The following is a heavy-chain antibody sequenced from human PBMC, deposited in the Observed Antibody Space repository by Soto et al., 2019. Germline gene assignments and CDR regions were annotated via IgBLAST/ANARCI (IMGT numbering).Heavy chain of an antibody. CDR1: GFIFTDYS. D-gene: IGHD5-12*01. CDR3: ARPPQRREGYNFAS. CDR2: ITKGGETT. V-gene: IGHV3-11*01. Sequence: QVQLVESGGGLVEPGGSLRLSCAASGFIFTDYSLSWIRQAPGKGLEWVSYITKGGETTQHADSVKGRFTISRDNAKKLLFPKINTLRPEQTPVFYWARPPQRREGYNFASWGRGPLFTFSS. J-gene: IGHJ4*02.